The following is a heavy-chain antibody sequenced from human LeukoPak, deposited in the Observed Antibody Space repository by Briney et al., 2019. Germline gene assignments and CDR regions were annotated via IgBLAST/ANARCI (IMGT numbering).Heavy chain of an antibody. Sequence: ASVKVSCKASGYTFTSYYMHWARQAPGQGLEWMGIINPSGGSTSYAQKFQGRVTMTRDMSTSTVYMELSSLRSEDTAVYYCASDIVATITGNWGQGTLVTVSS. V-gene: IGHV1-46*01. D-gene: IGHD5-12*01. CDR3: ASDIVATITGN. CDR1: GYTFTSYY. J-gene: IGHJ4*02. CDR2: INPSGGST.